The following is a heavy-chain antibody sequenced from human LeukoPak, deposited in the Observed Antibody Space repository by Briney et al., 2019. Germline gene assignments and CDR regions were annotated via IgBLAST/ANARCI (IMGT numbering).Heavy chain of an antibody. Sequence: SETLSLTCAVSGGSISSYYWSWIRQPAGKGLEWIGRIYTSGSTNYNPSLKSRVTMSVDTSKNQFSLKLSSVTAADTAVYYCARGQSSSWYWVYFDYWGQGTLVTVSS. V-gene: IGHV4-4*07. D-gene: IGHD6-13*01. CDR1: GGSISSYY. J-gene: IGHJ4*02. CDR3: ARGQSSSWYWVYFDY. CDR2: IYTSGST.